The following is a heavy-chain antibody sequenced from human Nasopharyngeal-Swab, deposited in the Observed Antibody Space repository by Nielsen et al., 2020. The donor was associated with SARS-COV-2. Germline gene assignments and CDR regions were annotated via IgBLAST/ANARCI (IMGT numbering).Heavy chain of an antibody. CDR3: AEPQTTMMTGGDY. V-gene: IGHV3-23*01. J-gene: IGHJ4*02. CDR1: GFILSNHA. CDR2: ISGSSDST. D-gene: IGHD4-17*01. Sequence: GESLKISCAASGFILSNHAMSRVRPAPGKGLEWVSVISGSSDSTSYADSVMGRLTISRDNSKDTVFLQMNSLGVDDTAVYYWAEPQTTMMTGGDYWGQGALVTVSS.